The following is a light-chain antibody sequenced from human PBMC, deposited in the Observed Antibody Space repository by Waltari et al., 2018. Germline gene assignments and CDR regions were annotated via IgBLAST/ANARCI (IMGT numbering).Light chain of an antibody. Sequence: QAALTQPPSVSKSLGQSVTISCTGTSSDVGGYNDVSWYQQHPGTAPRLLIYDVSKRPSRVSDRFSVSKSGNTASLTISGLQAEDEADYYCGTWDSTLNAGVFGGGTKLTVL. V-gene: IGLV2-11*01. CDR3: GTWDSTLNAGV. J-gene: IGLJ3*02. CDR1: SSDVGGYND. CDR2: DVS.